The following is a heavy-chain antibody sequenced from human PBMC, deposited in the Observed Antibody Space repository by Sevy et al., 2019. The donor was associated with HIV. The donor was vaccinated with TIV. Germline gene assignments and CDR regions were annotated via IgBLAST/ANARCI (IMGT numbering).Heavy chain of an antibody. CDR3: ARFLSTSYYYYNAMDV. V-gene: IGHV1-8*01. CDR2: MSPNSGNT. CDR1: GYTFTYYD. J-gene: IGHJ6*02. Sequence: ASVKVSCRASGYTFTYYDINWVRQATGQELEWMGWMSPNSGNTGYAQKFQGRVTMTRNTSISTAYMELSSLRSEDTAVYYCARFLSTSYYYYNAMDVWGQGTTVTVSS. D-gene: IGHD3-3*02.